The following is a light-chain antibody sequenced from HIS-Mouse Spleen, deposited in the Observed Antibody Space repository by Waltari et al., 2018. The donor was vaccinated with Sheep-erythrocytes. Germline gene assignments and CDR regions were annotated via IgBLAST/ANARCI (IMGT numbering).Light chain of an antibody. CDR1: KLGDKY. CDR3: QAWDSSTAV. Sequence: SYELTQPPSVFVSPGQTASITCSGDKLGDKYACWYQQKPGQSPVLVIYQDSKRPSGNPERFSGSNSGNTATLTISGTQAMDEADYYCQAWDSSTAVFGGGTKLTVL. V-gene: IGLV3-1*01. CDR2: QDS. J-gene: IGLJ2*01.